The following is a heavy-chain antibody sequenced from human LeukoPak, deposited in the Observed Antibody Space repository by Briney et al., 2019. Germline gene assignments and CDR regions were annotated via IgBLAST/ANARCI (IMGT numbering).Heavy chain of an antibody. D-gene: IGHD1-26*01. CDR2: IWYDGSNK. CDR1: GFTFSSYG. Sequence: GGSLRLSCAASGFTFSSYGMHWVRQAPGKGLEWVAVIWYDGSNKYYADSVKGRFTISRDNSKNTLYLQMNSLRAEDTAVYYCARGRYEWELLDYWGQGTLVTVSS. J-gene: IGHJ4*02. CDR3: ARGRYEWELLDY. V-gene: IGHV3-33*01.